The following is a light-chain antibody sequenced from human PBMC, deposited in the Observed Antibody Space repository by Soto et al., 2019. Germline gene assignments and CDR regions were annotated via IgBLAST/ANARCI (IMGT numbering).Light chain of an antibody. J-gene: IGLJ2*01. CDR1: SSDVGGYNY. CDR3: SSYAGSFVV. CDR2: EVS. Sequence: QSVLTQPPSASGSPGQSVTISCTGTSSDVGGYNYVSWYQQHPGKAPKLMIYEVSKRPSGVPDRFSGSKSGNTASLTVSGLQDEDEADYYCSSYAGSFVVVGGGTKLTVL. V-gene: IGLV2-8*01.